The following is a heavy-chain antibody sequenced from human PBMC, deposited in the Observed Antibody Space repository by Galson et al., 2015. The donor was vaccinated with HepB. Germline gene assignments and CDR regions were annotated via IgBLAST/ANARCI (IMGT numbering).Heavy chain of an antibody. CDR3: ARDSPAIVVVGSDHYMAV. J-gene: IGHJ6*03. D-gene: IGHD2-2*01. CDR2: IIPIFGAA. V-gene: IGHV1-69*13. Sequence: SVKVSCKASGGTFSSYAISWVRQAPGQGLEWMGGIIPIFGAANYAQKFQGRVTITADDSTTTAYMELSSLRSEDTAVYYCARDSPAIVVVGSDHYMAVWGKGTSVTVSS. CDR1: GGTFSSYA.